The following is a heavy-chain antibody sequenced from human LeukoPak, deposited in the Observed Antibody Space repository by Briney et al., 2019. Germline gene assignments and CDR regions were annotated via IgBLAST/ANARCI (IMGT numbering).Heavy chain of an antibody. J-gene: IGHJ4*02. CDR2: IIPIFGTA. Sequence: ASVKVSCKAPGGTFSNYAISWVRQAPGQGLEWMGGIIPIFGTANYAQKFQGRVTITRNTSISTAYMELSSLRSEDMAVYYCARAHYYDSSGYPHYYFDYWGQGTLVTVSS. CDR1: GGTFSNYA. D-gene: IGHD3-22*01. V-gene: IGHV1-69*05. CDR3: ARAHYYDSSGYPHYYFDY.